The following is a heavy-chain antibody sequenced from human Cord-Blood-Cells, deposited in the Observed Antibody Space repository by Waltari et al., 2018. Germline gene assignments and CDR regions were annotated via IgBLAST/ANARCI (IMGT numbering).Heavy chain of an antibody. Sequence: QVQLVESGGGVVQPGGSLSLSCAASGFTFSSYGMHWVRQAPGKGLEWVALIRYDGSNKYYADSVKGRFTISRDNSKNTLYLQMKSLRAEDTAVYYCAKGGATRAFDIWGQGTMVTVSS. D-gene: IGHD1-26*01. CDR3: AKGGATRAFDI. V-gene: IGHV3-30*02. J-gene: IGHJ3*02. CDR2: IRYDGSNK. CDR1: GFTFSSYG.